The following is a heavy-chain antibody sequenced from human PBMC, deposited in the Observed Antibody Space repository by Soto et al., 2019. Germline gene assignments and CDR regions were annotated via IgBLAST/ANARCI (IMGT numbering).Heavy chain of an antibody. J-gene: IGHJ4*02. D-gene: IGHD2-21*01. V-gene: IGHV3-30*04. Sequence: PGGSLRLSCAASGFTFGRYAIAWVRQAPGEGLEWVAGVSYDGIDEHYADSVRGRFSISRDNSKNTVSLQMNSLRADDTAVYYCTRDIIYFDYWGQGTLVTVS. CDR2: VSYDGIDE. CDR1: GFTFGRYA. CDR3: TRDIIYFDY.